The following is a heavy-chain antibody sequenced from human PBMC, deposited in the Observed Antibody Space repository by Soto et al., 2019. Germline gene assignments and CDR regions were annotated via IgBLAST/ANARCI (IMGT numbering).Heavy chain of an antibody. Sequence: QVPMVQSGVEVKEPGASVEVSCKASGYSFTTYGISWVRQAPGQGLEWMGWMSAYNGNTNYAQKFQGRVAMTRDTSASTAYMELRSLRSDDTAVYYCIKERQHCSGGSCYSVHFEYWGQGTLVTVSS. D-gene: IGHD2-15*01. V-gene: IGHV1-18*01. CDR3: IKERQHCSGGSCYSVHFEY. CDR1: GYSFTTYG. J-gene: IGHJ4*02. CDR2: MSAYNGNT.